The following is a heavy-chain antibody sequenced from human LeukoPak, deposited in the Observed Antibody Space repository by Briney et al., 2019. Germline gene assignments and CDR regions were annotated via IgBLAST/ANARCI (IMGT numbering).Heavy chain of an antibody. J-gene: IGHJ6*02. Sequence: PGGSLRVSCAASGFTFRNFWMTWVRQAPGKGLEWVANIKQDGSEKHYVDSVKGRFTISRDNAKNSLYLQMNSLRAEDTAVYYCGGPNPLLERPSAMDVWGQGTTVTVSS. CDR1: GFTFRNFW. CDR2: IKQDGSEK. CDR3: GGPNPLLERPSAMDV. D-gene: IGHD6-25*01. V-gene: IGHV3-7*03.